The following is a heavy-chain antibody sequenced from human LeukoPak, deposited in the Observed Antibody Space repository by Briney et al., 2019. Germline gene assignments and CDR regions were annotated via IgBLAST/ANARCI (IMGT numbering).Heavy chain of an antibody. V-gene: IGHV4-31*03. CDR3: ARVVGTHFQH. CDR1: GGSISIGGNY. CDR2: IYNSGST. Sequence: SETLSLTCTVSGGSISIGGNYWTWIRQYPGKGLEWIGYIYNSGSTYYNPSLKSRVTISVDTSKNQFSLKLRSVTAADTAVYYCARVVGTHFQHWGQGTLVTVSS. D-gene: IGHD1-26*01. J-gene: IGHJ1*01.